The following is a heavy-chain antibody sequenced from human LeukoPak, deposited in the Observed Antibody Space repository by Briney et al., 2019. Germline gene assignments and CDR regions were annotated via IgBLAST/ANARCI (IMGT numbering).Heavy chain of an antibody. V-gene: IGHV1-69*05. D-gene: IGHD3-22*01. Sequence: SVKVSCKASGGTFSSYAISWVRQAPGQGLEWMGRIIPIFGTANYAQKFQGRVTITTDESTSTAYMELSSLRSEDTAVYYCAREEYYYDSSGYQFDYRGQGTLVTVSS. CDR3: AREEYYYDSSGYQFDY. CDR1: GGTFSSYA. CDR2: IIPIFGTA. J-gene: IGHJ4*02.